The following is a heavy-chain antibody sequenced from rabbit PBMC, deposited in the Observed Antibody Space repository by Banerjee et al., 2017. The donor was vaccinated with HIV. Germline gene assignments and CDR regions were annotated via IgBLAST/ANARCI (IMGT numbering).Heavy chain of an antibody. CDR2: IGAGSSGNT. D-gene: IGHD6-1*01. CDR3: ARAGYADYFYDL. Sequence: QSLEESGGDLVKPGASLTLTCTTSGFDLSNYYYIYWVRQAPGKGLEWIGCIGAGSSGNTYYANWAKGRFTISKTSSTTVTLQMTSLTAADTATYFCARAGYADYFYDLWGPGTLVTVS. J-gene: IGHJ4*01. CDR1: GFDLSNYYY. V-gene: IGHV1S40*01.